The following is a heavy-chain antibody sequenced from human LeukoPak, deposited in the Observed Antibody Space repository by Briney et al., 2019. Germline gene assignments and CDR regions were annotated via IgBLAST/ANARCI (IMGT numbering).Heavy chain of an antibody. J-gene: IGHJ4*02. CDR2: INPNSGGT. D-gene: IGHD3-10*01. CDR3: ARGISQPLWFGENAIDY. Sequence: GASVKVSCKASGYTFTGYYMHWVRQAPGQGLEWMGWINPNSGGTNYAQKFQGRVTMTRDTSISTAYMELSRLRSDDTAVYYCARGISQPLWFGENAIDYWGQGTLVTVSS. V-gene: IGHV1-2*02. CDR1: GYTFTGYY.